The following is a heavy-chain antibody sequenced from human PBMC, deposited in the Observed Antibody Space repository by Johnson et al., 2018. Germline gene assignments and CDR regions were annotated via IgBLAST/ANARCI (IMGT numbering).Heavy chain of an antibody. Sequence: VQLVESGGGVVRPGGSLRLSCAASGFTFDDYGMSWVRQAPGKGLEWVSGINWNGGNTGYADSVKGRFTISRDNAKNSLYLQTNSLRAEDTALYYCARAPPGVVTAIRDDACDIWGQGTMVTVSS. V-gene: IGHV3-20*04. CDR2: INWNGGNT. J-gene: IGHJ3*02. CDR3: ARAPPGVVTAIRDDACDI. CDR1: GFTFDDYG. D-gene: IGHD2-21*02.